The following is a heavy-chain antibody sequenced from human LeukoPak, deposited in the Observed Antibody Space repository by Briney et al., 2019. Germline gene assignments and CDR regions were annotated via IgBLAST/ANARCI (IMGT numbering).Heavy chain of an antibody. Sequence: GGSLRLSCAASGFTFSSYWMHWVRQAPGKGLMWVSRINGDGISTSYADSVKGRFTISRDNAKNTLYLQMNSLRADDTAVYYCTSDSSGWYGAFDYWGQGTLVTVSS. CDR3: TSDSSGWYGAFDY. CDR2: INGDGIST. J-gene: IGHJ4*02. V-gene: IGHV3-74*01. D-gene: IGHD6-19*01. CDR1: GFTFSSYW.